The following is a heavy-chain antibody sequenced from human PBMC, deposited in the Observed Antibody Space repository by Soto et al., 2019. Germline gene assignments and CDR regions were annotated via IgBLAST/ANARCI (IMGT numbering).Heavy chain of an antibody. CDR1: GFTFSSYW. D-gene: IGHD2-15*01. CDR3: LRDLGYQVTGPKN. V-gene: IGHV3-7*04. CDR2: IKQDGSEK. J-gene: IGHJ4*02. Sequence: GGSLRLSCAASGFTFSSYWMSWVRQAPGKGLEWVANIKQDGSEKYYVDSVKGRFTISRDNAKNSLYLQMNSLRAEDTAVYYCLRDLGYQVTGPKNWGQGTLVTVSS.